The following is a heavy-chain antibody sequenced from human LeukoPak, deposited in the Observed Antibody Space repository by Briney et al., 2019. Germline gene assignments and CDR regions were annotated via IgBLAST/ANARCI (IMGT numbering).Heavy chain of an antibody. V-gene: IGHV3-23*01. CDR2: FSRSGPDT. Sequence: GGSLRLSCAASGFTFGSSAMSWVRQAPGKGPEWVATFSRSGPDTYYADSVKGRFTIFRDNSKNMLYLQMKSLRAEDTAMYYRAKGSLGSWYYFDYWGQGTLVTVSS. CDR1: GFTFGSSA. J-gene: IGHJ4*02. CDR3: AKGSLGSWYYFDY. D-gene: IGHD6-13*01.